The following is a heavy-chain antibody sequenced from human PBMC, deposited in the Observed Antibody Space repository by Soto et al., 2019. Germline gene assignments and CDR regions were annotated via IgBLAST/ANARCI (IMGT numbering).Heavy chain of an antibody. Sequence: EVQLVESGGGLIQPGGSLRLSCAASGFTVSHNYMTWVRQAPGKGLEWVSVIFSGGSTYYGDSVKGRFTISRDISKNMVYLQVNSLRAEDTAVYYCARVPDTGGRDYLDYWGQVTLVTVSA. CDR1: GFTVSHNY. CDR2: IFSGGST. CDR3: ARVPDTGGRDYLDY. V-gene: IGHV3-53*01. D-gene: IGHD7-27*01. J-gene: IGHJ4*02.